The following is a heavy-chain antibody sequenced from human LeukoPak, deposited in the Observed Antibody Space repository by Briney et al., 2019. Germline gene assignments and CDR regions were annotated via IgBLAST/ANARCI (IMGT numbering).Heavy chain of an antibody. CDR1: GYTFTGYY. Sequence: ASVKVSCKASGYTFTGYYMHWVRQAPGQGLEWMGWINPNSGGTNYAQKFQGRVTMTRDTSISTAYMELSGLRSDDTAVYYCAREPSVAGRFYFDYWGQGTLVTVSS. CDR2: INPNSGGT. CDR3: AREPSVAGRFYFDY. J-gene: IGHJ4*02. D-gene: IGHD6-19*01. V-gene: IGHV1-2*02.